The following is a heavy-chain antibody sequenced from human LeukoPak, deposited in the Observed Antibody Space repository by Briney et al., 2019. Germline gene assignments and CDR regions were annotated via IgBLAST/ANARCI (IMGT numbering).Heavy chain of an antibody. V-gene: IGHV1-18*01. CDR3: ARGGIVVVPAAMDY. CDR1: GFTFTSYG. CDR2: ISAYNGNT. D-gene: IGHD2-2*01. J-gene: IGHJ4*02. Sequence: ASVKVSCKASGFTFTSYGISWVRQAPGQGLEWMGWISAYNGNTNYAQKLQGRVTMTTDTSTSTAYMELRSLRSDDKAVYYCARGGIVVVPAAMDYWGQGTLVTVSS.